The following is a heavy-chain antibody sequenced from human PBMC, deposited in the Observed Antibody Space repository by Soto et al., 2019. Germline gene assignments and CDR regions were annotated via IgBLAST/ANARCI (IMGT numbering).Heavy chain of an antibody. D-gene: IGHD6-19*01. V-gene: IGHV5-51*01. CDR2: IYPDDSDT. Sequence: GESLKISCQGSGYSFTSYWIAWVRQMPGKGLELMGIIYPDDSDTMYSPSFQGQVTISADKSISTAYLQWSSLKAADTAMYYCARPFYTSGWYDYWGQGTLVTVSS. J-gene: IGHJ4*02. CDR3: ARPFYTSGWYDY. CDR1: GYSFTSYW.